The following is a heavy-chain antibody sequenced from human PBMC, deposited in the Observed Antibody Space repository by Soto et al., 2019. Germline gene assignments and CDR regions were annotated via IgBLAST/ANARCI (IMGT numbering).Heavy chain of an antibody. D-gene: IGHD6-13*01. CDR2: ISSSSSYI. J-gene: IGHJ6*02. CDR3: ARELATDTGIRNLYSSSWDLRFSYYYYYGMDV. CDR1: GFTCSSYS. V-gene: IGHV3-21*01. Sequence: PGGSLRLSCAASGFTCSSYSMNWVRQAPGKGLEWVSSISSSSSYIYYADSVKGRFTISRDNAKNSLYLQMNSLRAEDTAVYYCARELATDTGIRNLYSSSWDLRFSYYYYYGMDVWGQGTTVTVSS.